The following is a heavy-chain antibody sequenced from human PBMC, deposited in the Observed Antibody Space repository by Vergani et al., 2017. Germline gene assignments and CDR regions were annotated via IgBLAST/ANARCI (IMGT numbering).Heavy chain of an antibody. D-gene: IGHD1-14*01. J-gene: IGHJ5*02. V-gene: IGHV3-33*01. CDR1: GCTFNQYG. Sequence: QVQLVESVGGVVQPGRSLRLSCAASGCTFNQYGMHWVRQAPGKGLEWVAVTWYDGNNKQYADSVKGRFTISRDNFKSTMYLQMNSLRDEDTGVYYCARDLRLLYNRFDPWGQGTLVTVSS. CDR2: TWYDGNNK. CDR3: ARDLRLLYNRFDP.